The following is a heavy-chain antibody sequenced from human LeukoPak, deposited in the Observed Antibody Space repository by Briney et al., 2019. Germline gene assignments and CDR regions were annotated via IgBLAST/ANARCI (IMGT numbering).Heavy chain of an antibody. J-gene: IGHJ6*03. D-gene: IGHD1-1*01. CDR1: GYTFTGYY. V-gene: IGHV1-2*02. CDR3: ARARDWNDVWDYYYYYMDV. CDR2: INPNSGGT. Sequence: ASVKVSCKASGYTFTGYYMHWVRQAPGQGLEWMGWINPNSGGTNYAQKFQGRVTMTRDTSISTAYMELSRLRSDDTAVYYCARARDWNDVWDYYYYYMDVWGQGTLVTVSS.